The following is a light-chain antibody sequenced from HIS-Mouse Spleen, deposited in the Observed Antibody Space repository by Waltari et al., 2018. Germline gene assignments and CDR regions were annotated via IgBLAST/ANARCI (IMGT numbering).Light chain of an antibody. Sequence: DIQMTHPPSPLSASVGDRVTITCQPSQDSSNYLNWYQQKTGKAPRLLIYDASNLETGDPSRLSGGGYGTDVTFTISSLQPENIATYYCQQYDNLASYTFGQGTTLEIK. CDR1: QDSSNY. V-gene: IGKV1-33*01. CDR3: QQYDNLASYT. CDR2: DAS. J-gene: IGKJ2*01.